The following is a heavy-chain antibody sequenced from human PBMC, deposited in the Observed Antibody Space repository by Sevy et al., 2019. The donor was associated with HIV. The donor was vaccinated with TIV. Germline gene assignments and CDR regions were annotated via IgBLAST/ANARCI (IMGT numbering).Heavy chain of an antibody. CDR1: GFTFSSYG. CDR2: IRYDGSNK. Sequence: GGSLRLSCAASGFTFSSYGMHWVRQAPGKGLEWVAFIRYDGSNKYYADSVKGRFTISRDNSKNTLYLQMNSLRAEDTAVYYCAKDLGRIAAAGTPSDYWGQGTLVTVSS. CDR3: AKDLGRIAAAGTPSDY. V-gene: IGHV3-30*02. D-gene: IGHD6-13*01. J-gene: IGHJ4*02.